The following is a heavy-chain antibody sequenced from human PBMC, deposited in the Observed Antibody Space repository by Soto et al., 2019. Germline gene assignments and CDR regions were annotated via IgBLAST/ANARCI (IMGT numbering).Heavy chain of an antibody. J-gene: IGHJ5*02. CDR3: VRGLSSGWGGWLDP. V-gene: IGHV1-3*04. D-gene: IGHD6-19*01. CDR2: IKTGNSFP. CDR1: GYTLSSYS. Sequence: QVQLVQSGAEVKKPGASVNVSCKASGYTLSSYSMHWVRQAPGQGLEWMGWIKTGNSFPKYSQKFQGRVTIKRDASASADYMELSGLTTEDTAIYYCVRGLSSGWGGWLDPWGQGTQVTVSS.